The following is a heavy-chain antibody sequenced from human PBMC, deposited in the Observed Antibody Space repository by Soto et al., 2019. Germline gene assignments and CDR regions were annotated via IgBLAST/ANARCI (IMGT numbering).Heavy chain of an antibody. D-gene: IGHD1-26*01. V-gene: IGHV6-1*01. Sequence: PSQTLSLTCAITGDSVSSNSAGWSWVRQSPSRGLEWLGRTYYRSKWYCEYAVSVRGRITINPDTSKNQYSLQLNSVTPEDTAVYFCARGEQYSGRIFDYWGQGTLVTVSS. CDR2: TYYRSKWYC. CDR1: GDSVSSNSAG. J-gene: IGHJ4*01. CDR3: ARGEQYSGRIFDY.